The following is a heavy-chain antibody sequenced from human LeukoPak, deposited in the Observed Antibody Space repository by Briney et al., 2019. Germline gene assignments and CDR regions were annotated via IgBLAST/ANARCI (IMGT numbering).Heavy chain of an antibody. D-gene: IGHD3-22*01. CDR2: INPSGGST. CDR1: GYTFPSYY. CDR3: AREDGSSGSLD. J-gene: IGHJ4*02. V-gene: IGHV1-46*01. Sequence: ASVKVSCKASGYTFPSYYMHRVRQAPGQGLEWMGIINPSGGSTSYAQKFQGRVTMTRDTSTSTVYMELSSLRSEDTAVYYCAREDGSSGSLDWGQGTLVTVSS.